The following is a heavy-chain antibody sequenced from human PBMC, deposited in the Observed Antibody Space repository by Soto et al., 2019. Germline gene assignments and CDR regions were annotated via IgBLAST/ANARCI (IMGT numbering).Heavy chain of an antibody. CDR2: MNPNSGNT. CDR3: AREYDFWSGYYSGYYYYYMDV. CDR1: GYTFTSYD. V-gene: IGHV1-8*01. Sequence: ASVKVYCKASGYTFTSYDINWVRQATGQGLEWMGWMNPNSGNTGYAQKFQGRVTMTRNTSISTAYMELSSLRSEDTAVYYCAREYDFWSGYYSGYYYYYMDVWGKGTTVTVSS. J-gene: IGHJ6*03. D-gene: IGHD3-3*01.